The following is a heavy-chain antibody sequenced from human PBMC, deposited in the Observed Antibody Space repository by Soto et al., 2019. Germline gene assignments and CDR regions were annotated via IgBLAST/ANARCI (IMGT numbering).Heavy chain of an antibody. J-gene: IGHJ5*02. CDR3: VRDGSGNLYLNWFDP. D-gene: IGHD6-19*01. V-gene: IGHV3-48*02. CDR2: ISSHSSTL. CDR1: GLTFSSYS. Sequence: GGSLRLSTGASGLTFSSYSINWVRQAPGKGLEWISYISSHSSTLYYADSVKGRFTISRDNAENSLYLQMNSLRDEDTAVYYCVRDGSGNLYLNWFDPWGQGTLVTVSS.